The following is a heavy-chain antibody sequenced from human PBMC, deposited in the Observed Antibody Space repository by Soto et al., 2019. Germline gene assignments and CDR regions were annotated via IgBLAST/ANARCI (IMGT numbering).Heavy chain of an antibody. D-gene: IGHD6-13*01. V-gene: IGHV4-59*01. CDR2: IFYTGST. J-gene: IGHJ4*02. CDR3: ASILIAGADYYSDY. CDR1: GGSISNYY. Sequence: SETLSLTCTVSGGSISNYYWTWIRQPPGKGLEWIGYIFYTGSTNYNPSLKSRVTISIDTSKKQFSLKLSSVTAADTAVYYCASILIAGADYYSDYWGQGTLVTVSS.